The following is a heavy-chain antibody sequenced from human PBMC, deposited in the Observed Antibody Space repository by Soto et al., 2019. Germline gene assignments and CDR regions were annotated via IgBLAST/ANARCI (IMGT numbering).Heavy chain of an antibody. J-gene: IGHJ4*02. CDR1: CGSISSGGYY. CDR3: ARVRSLNCVSGTCHYYFDY. CDR2: IYYSGST. Sequence: PSETLSLTCTVSCGSISSGGYYWSWIRQHPGKGLEWIGYIYYSGSTYYNPSLKSRVTISVDTSKNQFSLKLSSVTAADTAVYYCARVRSLNCVSGTCHYYFDYWGQGTLVTVSS. D-gene: IGHD5-12*01. V-gene: IGHV4-31*02.